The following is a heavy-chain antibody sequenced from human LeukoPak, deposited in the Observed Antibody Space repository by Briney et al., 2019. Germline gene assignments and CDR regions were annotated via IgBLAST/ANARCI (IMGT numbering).Heavy chain of an antibody. Sequence: GASVKVSCKASGYTFSGYYMYRMRQAPGQGLEWMGWINPNSGGTNYAQKFQGRVTMTRDTSISTAYMELSRLRSDDTAVYYCARKPVTMIVVVVNDAFDIWGQGTMVAVSS. V-gene: IGHV1-2*02. J-gene: IGHJ3*02. CDR3: ARKPVTMIVVVVNDAFDI. CDR2: INPNSGGT. D-gene: IGHD3-22*01. CDR1: GYTFSGYY.